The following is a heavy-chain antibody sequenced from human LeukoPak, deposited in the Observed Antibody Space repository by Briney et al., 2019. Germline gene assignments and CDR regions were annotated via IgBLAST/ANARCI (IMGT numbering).Heavy chain of an antibody. CDR2: ISNDGGDA. V-gene: IGHV3-23*01. Sequence: GGSLRLSCAASGITFNNYAMSWVRQAPGKGLEWVSAISNDGGDAKYADSVKGRFTIFRDNSKNTLYLQMNSLRVEGTAIYYCGRDWKLDYWGQGTLVTVSS. CDR3: GRDWKLDY. D-gene: IGHD1-1*01. J-gene: IGHJ4*02. CDR1: GITFNNYA.